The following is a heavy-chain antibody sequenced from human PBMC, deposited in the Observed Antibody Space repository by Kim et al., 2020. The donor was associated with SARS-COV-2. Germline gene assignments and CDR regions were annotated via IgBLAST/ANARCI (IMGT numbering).Heavy chain of an antibody. CDR3: ARHGGYSSGWVGGYYYYGMEV. Sequence: SETLSLTCTVSGGSISSSSYYWGWIRQPPGKGLEWIGSIYYSWSTYYNPSLKSRVTISVDTSKNQFSLKLSSVTAADTAVYYCARHGGYSSGWVGGYYYYGMEVWGQGTTGTVS. CDR1: GGSISSSSYY. J-gene: IGHJ6*02. CDR2: IYYSWST. D-gene: IGHD6-19*01. V-gene: IGHV4-39*01.